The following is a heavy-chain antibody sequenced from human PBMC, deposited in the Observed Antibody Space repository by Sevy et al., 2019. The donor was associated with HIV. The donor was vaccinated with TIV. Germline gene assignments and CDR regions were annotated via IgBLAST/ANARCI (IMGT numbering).Heavy chain of an antibody. Sequence: SETLSLTCAVYGGSFSGYYWSWIRQSPGKGLEWIGEINHSGGTNYNPSLKSRVTISVDTSKNQFSPKLSSVTAADTAVYYCARHCSGTSCSHAFDIWGQGTMVTVSS. D-gene: IGHD2-2*01. CDR1: GGSFSGYY. CDR2: INHSGGT. CDR3: ARHCSGTSCSHAFDI. J-gene: IGHJ3*02. V-gene: IGHV4-34*01.